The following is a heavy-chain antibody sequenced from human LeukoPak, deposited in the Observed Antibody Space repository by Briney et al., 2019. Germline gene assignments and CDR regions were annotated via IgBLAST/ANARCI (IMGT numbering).Heavy chain of an antibody. D-gene: IGHD6-19*01. CDR1: GYTFTSYA. CDR3: AREGGAVAGTGDFDY. Sequence: ASVKVSCKASGYTFTSYAMHWVRQAPGQRLEWMGWINAGNGNTKYSQEFQGRVTITRHTSASTAYMELSSLRSEDMAVYYCAREGGAVAGTGDFDYWGQGTLVTVSS. V-gene: IGHV1-3*03. CDR2: INAGNGNT. J-gene: IGHJ4*02.